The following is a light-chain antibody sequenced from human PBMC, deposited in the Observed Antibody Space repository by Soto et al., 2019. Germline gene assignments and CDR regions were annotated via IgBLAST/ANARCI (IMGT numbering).Light chain of an antibody. J-gene: IGLJ2*01. CDR3: SSYTISSTLV. V-gene: IGLV2-14*01. CDR1: STEVGSYNY. CDR2: DVS. Sequence: QSVLSQPASVSGSPGQSITISCTGTSTEVGSYNYVSWYQQHPGKAPKLMIYDVSNRPSGVSNRFSGSKSGNTASLTISGLQAEDEADYYCSSYTISSTLVFGGGTKVT.